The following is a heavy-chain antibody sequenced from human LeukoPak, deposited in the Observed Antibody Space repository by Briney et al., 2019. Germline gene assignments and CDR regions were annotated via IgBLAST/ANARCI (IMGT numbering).Heavy chain of an antibody. CDR3: ARERNDCYASSGCAGDSYMDV. Sequence: GASVKVSCKASGYTFTSYAMNWVRQAPGQGLEWMGWINTNTGNPTYAQGFTGRFVFSLDTSVSTAYLQISSLKAEDTAVYYCARERNDCYASSGCAGDSYMDVWGKGTTVTVSS. J-gene: IGHJ6*03. CDR2: INTNTGNP. V-gene: IGHV7-4-1*02. D-gene: IGHD3-22*01. CDR1: GYTFTSYA.